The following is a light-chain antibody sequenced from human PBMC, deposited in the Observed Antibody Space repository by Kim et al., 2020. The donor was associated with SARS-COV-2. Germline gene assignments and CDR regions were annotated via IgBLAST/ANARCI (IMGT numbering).Light chain of an antibody. CDR1: SSDVGGYNY. J-gene: IGLJ2*01. CDR2: EVS. Sequence: GQSVTISCTGTSSDVGGYNYVSWYQQHPGKAPKLMIYEVSKRPSGVPDRFSGSKPGNTASLTVSGLQAEDEADYYCSSYAGSNNLVFGGGTKLTVL. V-gene: IGLV2-8*01. CDR3: SSYAGSNNLV.